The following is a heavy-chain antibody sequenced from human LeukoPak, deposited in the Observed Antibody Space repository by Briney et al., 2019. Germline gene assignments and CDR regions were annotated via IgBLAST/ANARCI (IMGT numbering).Heavy chain of an antibody. CDR2: IIPIFGTA. J-gene: IGHJ6*03. CDR1: GGTFSSYA. CDR3: ARHPPVTTFGYYYMDV. Sequence: SVKVSCKAFGGTFSSYAISWVRQAPGQGLEWMGGIIPIFGTANYGQKFQGRVTITADESTSTAYMELSSLRSEDTAVYCCARHPPVTTFGYYYMDVWGKGTTVTVSS. D-gene: IGHD4-17*01. V-gene: IGHV1-69*01.